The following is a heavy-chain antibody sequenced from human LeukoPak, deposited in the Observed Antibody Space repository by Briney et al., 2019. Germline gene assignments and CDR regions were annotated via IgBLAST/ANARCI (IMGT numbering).Heavy chain of an antibody. D-gene: IGHD6-13*01. CDR3: ARDLSGIAAAGSWFDP. J-gene: IGHJ5*02. CDR1: GYTFTSYG. CDR2: ISAYNGNT. V-gene: IGHV1-18*01. Sequence: ASVKVSCKASGYTFTSYGISWVRQAPGQGLEWMGWISAYNGNTNYAQKLQGRVTMTTDTSTSTAYMELRSLRSDDTAVYYCARDLSGIAAAGSWFDPWGQGTLVTVSS.